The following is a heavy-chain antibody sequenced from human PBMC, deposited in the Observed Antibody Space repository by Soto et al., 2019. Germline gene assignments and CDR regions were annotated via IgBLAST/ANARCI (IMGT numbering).Heavy chain of an antibody. D-gene: IGHD3-10*02. J-gene: IGHJ6*04. V-gene: IGHV4-4*02. CDR1: GGSISSSNW. Sequence: HVQLQESGPGLVKPSGTLSLTCAVSGGSISSSNWWRWVRQPPGKGLEWIGEIYHSGSTNYNPSLKSRVTISVDKSKTQFSLKLSSVNAADTAGYYCASVRGGYYYAMDVWGEGTTVTVSS. CDR2: IYHSGST. CDR3: ASVRGGYYYAMDV.